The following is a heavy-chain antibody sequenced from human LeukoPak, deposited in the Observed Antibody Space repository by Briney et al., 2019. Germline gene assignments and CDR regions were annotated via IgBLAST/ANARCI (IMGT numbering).Heavy chain of an antibody. J-gene: IGHJ4*02. V-gene: IGHV4-31*03. CDR1: GGSISSGGYY. CDR3: ARRLPNMGYFDY. CDR2: IYYSGST. D-gene: IGHD3-16*01. Sequence: SETLSLTCTVSGGSISSGGYYWSWIRQHPGKGLEWIAYIYYSGSTYYNPSLKSRVTMLVDTPKNQSSLNLSSVTAADTAVYYCARRLPNMGYFDYWGQGTLVTVSS.